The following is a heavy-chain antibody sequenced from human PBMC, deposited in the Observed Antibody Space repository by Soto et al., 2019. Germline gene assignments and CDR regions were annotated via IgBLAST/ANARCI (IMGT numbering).Heavy chain of an antibody. CDR1: GGSISSSNW. J-gene: IGHJ5*02. D-gene: IGHD6-13*01. V-gene: IGHV4-4*02. CDR3: ARDSGDSSSWYNWFDP. CDR2: IYHSGST. Sequence: PSETLSLTCAVSGGSISSSNWWSWVRQPPGKGLEWVGEIYHSGSTNYNPSLKSRVTISVDKSKNQFSLKLSSVTAADTAVYYCARDSGDSSSWYNWFDPWGQGTLVTVSS.